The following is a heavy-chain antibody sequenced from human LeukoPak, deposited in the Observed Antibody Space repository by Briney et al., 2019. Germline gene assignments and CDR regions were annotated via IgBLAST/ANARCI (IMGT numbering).Heavy chain of an antibody. D-gene: IGHD2-8*01. CDR3: ARDLLGTNWFDP. CDR2: INTDGSTT. CDR1: GFTFRSYW. J-gene: IGHJ5*02. V-gene: IGHV3-74*01. Sequence: GGSLRLSCAASGFTFRSYWMPWVRHVPGKGLMWVSHINTDGSTTTYADSVKGRFTISRDNAKNTLYLQMNSLRAEDTAVYYCARDLLGTNWFDPWGQGTLVTVSS.